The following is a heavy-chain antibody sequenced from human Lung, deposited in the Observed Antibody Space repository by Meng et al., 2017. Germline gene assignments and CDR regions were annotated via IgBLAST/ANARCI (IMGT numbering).Heavy chain of an antibody. J-gene: IGHJ4*02. D-gene: IGHD3-10*01. V-gene: IGHV1-18*01. Sequence: QVQPVQSGPEGKKPGASVKVSCKASDYTFTGYGVSWVRQAAGQGLEWMAWLGAHDGDTSHAPKFQGRVTVSADRPTATAYMELRSLRSDDTAVYYCARGTPGRSYSDYWGQGTLVTVSS. CDR2: LGAHDGDT. CDR1: DYTFTGYG. CDR3: ARGTPGRSYSDY.